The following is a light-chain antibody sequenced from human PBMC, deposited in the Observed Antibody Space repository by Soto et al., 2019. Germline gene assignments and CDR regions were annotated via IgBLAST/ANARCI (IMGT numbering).Light chain of an antibody. CDR3: QQLNSYPS. CDR2: GAS. V-gene: IGKV1-9*01. J-gene: IGKJ3*01. Sequence: DIQLTQSPSFLSAFVGDRVTITCRASQDVDNYLAWYQQRPGKAPRLLISGASFLQSGVPSRFSGSGSGTEFTLTITSLQPEDFAVYYCQQLNSYPSFGPGTTVDLK. CDR1: QDVDNY.